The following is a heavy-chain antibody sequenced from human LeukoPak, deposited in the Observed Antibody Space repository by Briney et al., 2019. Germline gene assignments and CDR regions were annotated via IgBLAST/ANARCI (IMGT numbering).Heavy chain of an antibody. J-gene: IGHJ6*02. CDR1: SVSITSSSYY. CDR2: FYYSGTM. D-gene: IGHD3-10*01. CDR3: ARISGPHYYAMDV. V-gene: IGHV4-39*01. Sequence: SETLSLTCSVSSVSITSSSYYWGWIRQPPGRGLEWIGSFYYSGTMYYKPSLKSRVSIYVDTSKNQFSLKVTSMTAADTAVYCCARISGPHYYAMDVWGQGTTVTVSS.